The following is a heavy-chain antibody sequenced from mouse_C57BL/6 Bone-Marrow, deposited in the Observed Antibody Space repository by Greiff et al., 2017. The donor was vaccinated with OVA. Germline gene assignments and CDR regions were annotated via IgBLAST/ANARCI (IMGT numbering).Heavy chain of an antibody. CDR3: ASTMVTTPFAY. J-gene: IGHJ3*01. Sequence: VQVVESGPGLVAPSQSLSITCTVSGFSLTSYGVDWVRQSPGKGLEWLGVIWGVGSTNYNSALNSRLSISKDNSKSQVFLKMNSLQTDDTAMYYCASTMVTTPFAYWGQGTLVTVSA. CDR1: GFSLTSYG. V-gene: IGHV2-6*01. CDR2: IWGVGST. D-gene: IGHD2-2*01.